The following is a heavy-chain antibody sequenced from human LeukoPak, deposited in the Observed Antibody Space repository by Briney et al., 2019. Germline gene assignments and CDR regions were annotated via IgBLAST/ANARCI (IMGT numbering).Heavy chain of an antibody. D-gene: IGHD3-10*01. CDR2: ISSDGTST. V-gene: IGHV3-74*01. Sequence: PGGSLRLSCAASGFNLNTYWMHWVRQTPGKGLVWVARISSDGTSTDHADFVEGRFTISRDNAKNTLYLQMNSLRVDDTAVYYCVRVTLIREGFDLWGQGTLVTVSS. CDR3: VRVTLIREGFDL. J-gene: IGHJ4*02. CDR1: GFNLNTYW.